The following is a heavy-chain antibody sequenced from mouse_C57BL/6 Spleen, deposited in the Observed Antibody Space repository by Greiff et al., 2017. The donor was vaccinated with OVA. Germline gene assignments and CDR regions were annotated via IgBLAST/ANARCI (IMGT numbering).Heavy chain of an antibody. V-gene: IGHV1-69*01. CDR3: ARYYYGSSYDWYFDD. J-gene: IGHJ1*03. CDR2: IDPSDSYT. CDR1: GYTFTSYW. D-gene: IGHD1-1*01. Sequence: QVQLQQPGAELVMPGASVKLSCKASGYTFTSYWMHWVKQRPGQGLEWIGEIDPSDSYTNYNQKFKGKSTLTVDKSSSTAYMQLSSLTSEDSAVYYGARYYYGSSYDWYFDDWGTGTTVTVSS.